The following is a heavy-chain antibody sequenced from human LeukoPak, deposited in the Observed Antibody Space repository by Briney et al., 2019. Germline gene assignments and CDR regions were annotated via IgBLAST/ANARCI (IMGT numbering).Heavy chain of an antibody. Sequence: PSETLSLTCAVYGGSFSGDYWSWIRQPPGKGLEWIGEINHSGSTNYNPSLKSRVTISVDTSKNQFSLKLSSVTAADTAVYYCARSGTYGDYSFDYWGQGTLVTVSS. J-gene: IGHJ4*02. CDR1: GGSFSGDY. V-gene: IGHV4-34*01. CDR2: INHSGST. CDR3: ARSGTYGDYSFDY. D-gene: IGHD4-17*01.